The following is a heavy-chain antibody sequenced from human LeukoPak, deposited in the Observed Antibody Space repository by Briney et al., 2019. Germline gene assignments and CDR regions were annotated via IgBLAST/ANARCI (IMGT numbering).Heavy chain of an antibody. CDR1: GFSVSNFY. CDR2: IYSGGST. Sequence: GGSLRLSCAASGFSVSNFYMSWVRQAPGEGLEWVSVIYSGGSTDYADSVKGRFTISRDNSKNTLYLQMNSLRAEDTAVYYCAKAQVGAILHAFDIWGQGTMVTVSS. CDR3: AKAQVGAILHAFDI. D-gene: IGHD1-26*01. V-gene: IGHV3-53*01. J-gene: IGHJ3*02.